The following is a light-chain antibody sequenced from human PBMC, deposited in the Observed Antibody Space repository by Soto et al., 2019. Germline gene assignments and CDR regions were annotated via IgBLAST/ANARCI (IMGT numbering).Light chain of an antibody. CDR1: QTISSW. Sequence: DIQMTQSPSTLSGSVGDRVTITCRASQTISSWLAWYQQKPGKAPKLLIYKASTLKSGVPSRCSGSGSGTEFTLTISSLQPDDFATYSCQHYNSYSAAFGQGTKVELK. CDR2: KAS. V-gene: IGKV1-5*03. CDR3: QHYNSYSAA. J-gene: IGKJ1*01.